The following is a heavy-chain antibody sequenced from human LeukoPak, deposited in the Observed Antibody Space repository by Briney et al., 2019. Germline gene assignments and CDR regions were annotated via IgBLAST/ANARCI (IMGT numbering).Heavy chain of an antibody. CDR2: ISSSSSYI. CDR1: GFTFSSYS. J-gene: IGHJ3*02. Sequence: GGSLRLSCAASGFTFSSYSMNWVRQAPGKGLEWVSSISSSSSYIYYADSVKGRFTISRDNAKNSLYLQMNSLRAEDTAVYYCARVGDYYDSSGSHDAFDIWGQGTMVTVSS. D-gene: IGHD3-22*01. V-gene: IGHV3-21*01. CDR3: ARVGDYYDSSGSHDAFDI.